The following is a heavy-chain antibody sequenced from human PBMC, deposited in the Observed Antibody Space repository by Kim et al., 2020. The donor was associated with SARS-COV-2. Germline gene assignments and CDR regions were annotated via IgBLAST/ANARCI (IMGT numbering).Heavy chain of an antibody. J-gene: IGHJ4*02. CDR3: AREGTWGRVAAAAVDY. Sequence: ASVKVSCKEAGYTFTGYYMHWVRQAPGQGLEWMGRINPNSGGTNYAQKFQGRVTMTRDTSISTAYMELSRLRSDDTAVYYCAREGTWGRVAAAAVDYWGQGTLGNVYS. V-gene: IGHV1-2*06. CDR1: GYTFTGYY. CDR2: INPNSGGT. D-gene: IGHD6-13*01.